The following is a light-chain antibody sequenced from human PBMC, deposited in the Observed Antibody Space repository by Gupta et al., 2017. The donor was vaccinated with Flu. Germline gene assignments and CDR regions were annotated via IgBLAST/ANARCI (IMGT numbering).Light chain of an antibody. CDR3: MQGTHWPT. Sequence: DVVMTQSPLSLPVTLGQPASISCRSSQSLVHRNGNTYLTWFQQRPGQSPRRLIYRVSKRDSGVPDLFSGSGSGTDFTLKISRVEAEDVGVYYCMQGTHWPTFGQETKVEIK. J-gene: IGKJ1*01. CDR1: QSLVHRNGNTY. V-gene: IGKV2-30*02. CDR2: RVS.